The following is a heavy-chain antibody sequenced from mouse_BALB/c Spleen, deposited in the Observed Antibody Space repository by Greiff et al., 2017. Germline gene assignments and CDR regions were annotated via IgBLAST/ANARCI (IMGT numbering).Heavy chain of an antibody. Sequence: QVQLQQPGAELVKPGAPVKLSCKASGYTFTSYWMNWVKQRPGRGLEWIGRIDPSDSETHYNQKFKDKATLTVDKSSSTAYIQRSSLTSEDSAVYYCARSTGSDWYFDVWGAGTTVTVSS. CDR2: IDPSDSET. D-gene: IGHD1-1*01. V-gene: IGHV1-69*02. CDR1: GYTFTSYW. J-gene: IGHJ1*01. CDR3: ARSTGSDWYFDV.